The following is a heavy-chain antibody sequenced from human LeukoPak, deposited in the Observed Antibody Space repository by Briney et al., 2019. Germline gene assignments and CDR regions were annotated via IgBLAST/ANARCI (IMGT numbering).Heavy chain of an antibody. D-gene: IGHD1-26*01. J-gene: IGHJ4*02. V-gene: IGHV3-33*01. CDR3: ARDRVGASTGGLDY. CDR1: GFTFSIYA. CDR2: TWYDGSLK. Sequence: GGSLRLSCAASGFTFSIYAMHWVRQAPGKGLECVAVTWYDGSLKYYADSVKGRFTISRDNSKNTLYLQMYGVRAEDTAMYYCARDRVGASTGGLDYWGQGTLVTVSS.